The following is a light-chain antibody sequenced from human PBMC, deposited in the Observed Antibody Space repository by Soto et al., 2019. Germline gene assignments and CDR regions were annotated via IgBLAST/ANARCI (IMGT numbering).Light chain of an antibody. Sequence: IQVTECPSSVSAYIGETVIITCRASQDINVYLNWYQHKPGEVPKLLIYSASTLHSGVPSRFTGSGSETDFTLTIRGLQPEDFATYYCQHGDVAPYSFGQGTKVAIK. CDR2: SAS. V-gene: IGKV1-39*01. J-gene: IGKJ1*01. CDR1: QDINVY. CDR3: QHGDVAPYS.